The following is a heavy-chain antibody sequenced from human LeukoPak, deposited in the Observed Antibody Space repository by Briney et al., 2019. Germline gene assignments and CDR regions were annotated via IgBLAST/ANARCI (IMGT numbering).Heavy chain of an antibody. V-gene: IGHV4-59*11. CDR3: ARGPEKWHWAFYHYMDV. J-gene: IGHJ6*03. CDR1: GGSMSSHY. D-gene: IGHD5-12*01. CDR2: IFYNGSA. Sequence: PSETLSLTCTVSGGSMSSHYWSWVRQPPGKGLEWTAYIFYNGSANYNPSLKSRVAISVDTSKNQFSLKLNSVTPADTAVYYCARGPEKWHWAFYHYMDVWGKGATVTVSS.